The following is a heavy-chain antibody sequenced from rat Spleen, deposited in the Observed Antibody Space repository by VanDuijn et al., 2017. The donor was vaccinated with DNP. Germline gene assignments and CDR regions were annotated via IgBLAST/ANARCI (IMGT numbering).Heavy chain of an antibody. CDR3: TRGRNNNYRGLFDY. CDR1: GFTFSNYY. J-gene: IGHJ2*01. V-gene: IGHV5-27*01. D-gene: IGHD1-10*01. CDR2: ISTSGGST. Sequence: EVQLVETGGGLVQPGRSLKLSCVASGFTFSNYYMAWVRQAPTKGLEWVATISTSGGSTYYRDSVKGRFTISRDNAKSTLYLQMNSLRSEDTATYYCTRGRNNNYRGLFDYWGQGVMVTVSS.